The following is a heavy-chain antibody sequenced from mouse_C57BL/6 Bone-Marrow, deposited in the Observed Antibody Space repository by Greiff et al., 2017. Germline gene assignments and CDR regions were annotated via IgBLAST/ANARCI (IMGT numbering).Heavy chain of an antibody. Sequence: EVKLMESGGGLVQSGRSLRLSCATSGFTFSDFYMEWVRQAPGKGLEWIAASRNKANDYTTEYSASVKGRFIVSRDTSQSILYLQMNALRAEYTAMYYFARDAPYYAMDYWGQGTSVTVSS. J-gene: IGHJ4*01. CDR2: SRNKANDYTT. V-gene: IGHV7-1*01. CDR1: GFTFSDFY. CDR3: ARDAPYYAMDY.